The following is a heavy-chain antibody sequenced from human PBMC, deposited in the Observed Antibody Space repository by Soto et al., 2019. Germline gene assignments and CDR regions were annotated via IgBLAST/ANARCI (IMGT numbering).Heavy chain of an antibody. V-gene: IGHV4-34*01. CDR3: ARGRGAAL. Sequence: QVQLQKWGAGLLKPSETLSLTCAVYGGSFSGYYWSWIRQPPGKGLEWIGEINHSGSTNYNPSLKSRVTISVDTSKNQFSLKLSSVTAADTAVYYCARGRGAALWGQGTLVTVSS. D-gene: IGHD6-6*01. CDR1: GGSFSGYY. CDR2: INHSGST. J-gene: IGHJ4*02.